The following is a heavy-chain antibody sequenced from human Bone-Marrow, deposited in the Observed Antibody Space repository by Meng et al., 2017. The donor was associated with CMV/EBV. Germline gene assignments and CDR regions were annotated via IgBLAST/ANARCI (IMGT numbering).Heavy chain of an antibody. CDR3: ARWGNATSFLYYDFWSGYYGPYGMDV. Sequence: GESLKISCAASGFTFSNYDMAWVRQAPGKGLEWVSAISRSAINTYYRDSVKGRFTISRDNSRKMLYLQMNNLRVEDTALYYCARWGNATSFLYYDFWSGYYGPYGMDVWGQGTTVTVSS. D-gene: IGHD3-3*01. CDR1: GFTFSNYD. CDR2: ISRSAINT. V-gene: IGHV3-23*01. J-gene: IGHJ6*02.